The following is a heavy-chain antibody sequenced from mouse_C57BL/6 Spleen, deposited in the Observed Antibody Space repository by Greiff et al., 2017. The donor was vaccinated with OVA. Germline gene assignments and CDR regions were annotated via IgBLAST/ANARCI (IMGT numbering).Heavy chain of an antibody. CDR2: ISSGGYYF. CDR3: TRDRATVGLFDY. J-gene: IGHJ2*01. V-gene: IGHV5-9-1*02. Sequence: KLMESWEGLVKPGGSLQLSCAASGFTFSSYAMSWVRQTPEKLLEWVAYISSGGYYFYYAVTVKGRFTISRDNARNTLYLQMSSLKSEDTAMYYCTRDRATVGLFDYWGQGTTLTVSS. D-gene: IGHD1-1*01. CDR1: GFTFSSYA.